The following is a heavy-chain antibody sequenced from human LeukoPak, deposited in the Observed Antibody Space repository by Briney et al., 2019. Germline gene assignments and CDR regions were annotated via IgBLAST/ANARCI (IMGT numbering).Heavy chain of an antibody. CDR3: AKDLGDGYNSYYFDY. J-gene: IGHJ4*02. CDR2: ISSSGSTI. CDR1: EFTFSSYE. D-gene: IGHD5-24*01. V-gene: IGHV3-48*03. Sequence: GGSLRLSCAASEFTFSSYEMNWVRQAPGKGLEWVSYISSSGSTILYADSVKGRFSISRDNAKNSLFLQMNSLRAEDTAVYYCAKDLGDGYNSYYFDYWGQGTLVTVSS.